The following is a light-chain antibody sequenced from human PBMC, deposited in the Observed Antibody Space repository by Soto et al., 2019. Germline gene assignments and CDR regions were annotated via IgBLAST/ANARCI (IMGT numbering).Light chain of an antibody. Sequence: DLQMTQSPSTLSTSLGDSVAITCRASQSIGSWVAWYQQKTGKAPKVLISKESTLESGVPARLSGSGSGTELNLTISRLQPDDVATYYCQIYNSYLWRCGQGTKVEIK. CDR2: KES. V-gene: IGKV1-5*03. CDR1: QSIGSW. CDR3: QIYNSYLWR. J-gene: IGKJ1*01.